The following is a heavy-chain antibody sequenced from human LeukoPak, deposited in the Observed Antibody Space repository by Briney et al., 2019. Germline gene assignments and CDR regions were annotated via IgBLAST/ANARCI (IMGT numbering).Heavy chain of an antibody. CDR3: ARVEASGYDYGAFDY. V-gene: IGHV3-30*02. CDR1: GFTFSSYG. CDR2: IRYDGSNK. Sequence: GGSLRLSRAASGFTFSSYGMHWVRQAPGKGLEWVAFIRYDGSNKYYADSVKGRFTISRDNSKNTLYLQMNSLRAEDTAVYYCARVEASGYDYGAFDYWGQGTLVTVSS. D-gene: IGHD5-12*01. J-gene: IGHJ4*02.